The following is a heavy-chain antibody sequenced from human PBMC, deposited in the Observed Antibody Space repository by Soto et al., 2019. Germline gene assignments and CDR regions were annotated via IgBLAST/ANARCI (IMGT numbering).Heavy chain of an antibody. Sequence: PGGSLRLSCAASGFTFSSYGMHWVRQAPGKGLEWVAVISYDGSNKYYADSVKGRFTISRDNSKNTLYLQMNSLRAEDTAVYYCAKSDTGTTISLDYWGQGTLVTVSS. D-gene: IGHD1-7*01. CDR3: AKSDTGTTISLDY. V-gene: IGHV3-30*18. CDR1: GFTFSSYG. J-gene: IGHJ4*02. CDR2: ISYDGSNK.